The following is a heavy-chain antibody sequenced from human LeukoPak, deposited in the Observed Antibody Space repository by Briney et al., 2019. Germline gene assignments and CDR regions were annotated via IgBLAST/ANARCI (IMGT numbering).Heavy chain of an antibody. CDR1: GGSISSSSHY. J-gene: IGHJ4*02. CDR2: FLYSGGT. D-gene: IGHD2-2*01. Sequence: SETLSLTCTVSGGSISSSSHYWGWIRQPPGKGLEWIGSFLYSGGTYYNPSLKSRLTISVDTSKSQFSLKLNSVTAADTAVYYCARHEGNTSYYYYWGQGAPVTVSS. V-gene: IGHV4-39*01. CDR3: ARHEGNTSYYYY.